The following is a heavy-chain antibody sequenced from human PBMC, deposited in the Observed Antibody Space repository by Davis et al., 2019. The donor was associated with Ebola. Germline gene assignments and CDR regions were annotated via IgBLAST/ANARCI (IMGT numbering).Heavy chain of an antibody. Sequence: MPSETLSLTCTVSGGSISSYYWGWIRQPPGKGLEWIGSIYYSGSTYYNSSPKSRVTISVDTSKNQFSLKLSSVTAADTAVYYCARHAYSSGWTGLDYWGQGTLVTVSS. CDR2: IYYSGST. J-gene: IGHJ4*02. V-gene: IGHV4-39*01. D-gene: IGHD6-19*01. CDR1: GGSISSYY. CDR3: ARHAYSSGWTGLDY.